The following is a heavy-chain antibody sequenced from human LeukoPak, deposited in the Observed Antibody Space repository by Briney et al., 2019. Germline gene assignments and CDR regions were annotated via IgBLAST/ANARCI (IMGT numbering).Heavy chain of an antibody. CDR2: ISGSGGST. Sequence: GGSLRLSCAASGFTFSSYAMSWVRQAPGKGLEWVSAISGSGGSTYYADSVKGRFTISRDNSKNTLYLQMNSLRAEDTAVYYCARVAYYDFWSGYFDYWGQGTLVTVSS. CDR1: GFTFSSYA. J-gene: IGHJ4*02. V-gene: IGHV3-23*01. D-gene: IGHD3-3*01. CDR3: ARVAYYDFWSGYFDY.